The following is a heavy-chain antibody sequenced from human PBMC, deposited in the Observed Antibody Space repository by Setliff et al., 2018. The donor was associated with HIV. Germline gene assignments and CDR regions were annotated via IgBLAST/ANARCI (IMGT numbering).Heavy chain of an antibody. D-gene: IGHD4-4*01. CDR1: GYPIIEAYY. CDR3: ARADSRRGAGYQYMDV. Sequence: SETLSLTCAVSGYPIIEAYYWLWIRQSPTKRLEYIGIIFRGVTTYYNPSLRSRVALSMDTSKNQFSLRLSSVTAADTAIYYCARADSRRGAGYQYMDVWGKGTTVTVSS. V-gene: IGHV4-38-2*01. J-gene: IGHJ6*03. CDR2: IFRGVTT.